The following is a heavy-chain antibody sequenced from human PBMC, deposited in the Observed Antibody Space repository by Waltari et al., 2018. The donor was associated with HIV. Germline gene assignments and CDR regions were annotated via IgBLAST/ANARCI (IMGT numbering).Heavy chain of an antibody. V-gene: IGHV3-74*01. CDR3: ARGQYYSMDV. D-gene: IGHD3-10*01. Sequence: EVQLVESGGGLVQPGGSLRLSCSASGFTFSSYWMHGVRQAPGKGLVLVSGIKGDGRTIRYADSVKGRFTISRDNAKNPLYLQMNSLIAEDTALYSCARGQYYSMDVWGQGTTVTVSS. CDR2: IKGDGRTI. CDR1: GFTFSSYW. J-gene: IGHJ6*02.